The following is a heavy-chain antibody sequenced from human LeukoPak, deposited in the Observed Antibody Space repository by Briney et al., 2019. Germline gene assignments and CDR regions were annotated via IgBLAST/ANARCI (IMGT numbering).Heavy chain of an antibody. Sequence: PGGSLRLSCSASEFTFSTYEMNWVRQPPGRGLEWVSCISSSGSTIYYADSVKGRFTISRDNAKNSLYLQMNSLRAEDTAVYYCATVGFTYWGQGTLVIVSS. V-gene: IGHV3-48*03. CDR2: ISSSGSTI. J-gene: IGHJ4*02. CDR1: EFTFSTYE. D-gene: IGHD1-26*01. CDR3: ATVGFTY.